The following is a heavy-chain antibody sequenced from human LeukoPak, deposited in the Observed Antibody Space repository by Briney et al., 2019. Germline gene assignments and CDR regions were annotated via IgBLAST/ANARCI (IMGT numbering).Heavy chain of an antibody. CDR3: AVMAVITVDAFDL. Sequence: GGSLRLSCSASGFTFSNYNINWVRQAPGKGPEWISYINTASTTIHYADSVEGRFTISRDNAKNSLYLEMNSLRDEDTAVYYCAVMAVITVDAFDLWGPGTMVTVSS. J-gene: IGHJ3*01. CDR1: GFTFSNYN. V-gene: IGHV3-48*02. CDR2: INTASTTI. D-gene: IGHD5-24*01.